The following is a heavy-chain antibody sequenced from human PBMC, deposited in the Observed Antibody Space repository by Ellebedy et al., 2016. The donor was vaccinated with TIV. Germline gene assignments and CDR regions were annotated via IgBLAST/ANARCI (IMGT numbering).Heavy chain of an antibody. CDR2: IYPGDSDT. Sequence: GGSLRLSCKGSGYSFTSYWIGWVRQMPGKGLEWMGIIYPGDSDTRYSPSFQGQVTISADKSISTAYLQWSSLKASDTAMYYCALPDEYSSGWPMGQHWGQGTLVTVSS. CDR1: GYSFTSYW. D-gene: IGHD6-19*01. V-gene: IGHV5-51*01. J-gene: IGHJ1*01. CDR3: ALPDEYSSGWPMGQH.